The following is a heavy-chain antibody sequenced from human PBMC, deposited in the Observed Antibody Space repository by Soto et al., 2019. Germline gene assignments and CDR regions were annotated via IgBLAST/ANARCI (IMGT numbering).Heavy chain of an antibody. D-gene: IGHD2-8*01. CDR1: GGSISSSSYY. Sequence: QLQLQESGPGLVKPSETLSLTCTVSGGSISSSSYYWGWIRQPPGKGLEWIGSIYYSGSTYYNPSLKSRVTISVDTSKNQFYLKLSSVTAADTTVYYCARRGYYAISAFDIWGQGTMVTVSS. CDR3: ARRGYYAISAFDI. CDR2: IYYSGST. V-gene: IGHV4-39*01. J-gene: IGHJ3*02.